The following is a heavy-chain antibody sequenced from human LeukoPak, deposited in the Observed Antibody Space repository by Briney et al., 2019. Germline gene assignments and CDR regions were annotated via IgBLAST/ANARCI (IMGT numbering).Heavy chain of an antibody. J-gene: IGHJ4*02. V-gene: IGHV1-8*01. CDR3: ARVPTVTDFDY. CDR2: MNPNSGNT. Sequence: GASVTVSCKASGYTFTSYDINWGRQATGQGLEWMGWMNPNSGNTGYAQKFQGRVTMTRNTSISTAYMELSSLRSEDTAVYYCARVPTVTDFDYWGQGTLVTVSS. D-gene: IGHD4-17*01. CDR1: GYTFTSYD.